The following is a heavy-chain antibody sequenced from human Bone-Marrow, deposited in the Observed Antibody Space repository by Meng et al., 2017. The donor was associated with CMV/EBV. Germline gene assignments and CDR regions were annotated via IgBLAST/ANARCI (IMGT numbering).Heavy chain of an antibody. V-gene: IGHV4-39*01. Sequence: GSLRLSCTVSGGSISSSSYYWGWIRQPPGKGLEWIGSIYYSGSTYYNPSLKSRVTISVDTSKNQFSLKLSSVTAADTAVYYCARPVGYQLSYNWFDPWGQGTRVTVSS. CDR1: GGSISSSSYY. D-gene: IGHD2-2*01. J-gene: IGHJ5*02. CDR3: ARPVGYQLSYNWFDP. CDR2: IYYSGST.